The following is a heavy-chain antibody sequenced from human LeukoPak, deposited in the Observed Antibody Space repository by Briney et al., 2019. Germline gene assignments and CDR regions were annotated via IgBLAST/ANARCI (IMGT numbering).Heavy chain of an antibody. CDR3: ARDNSAISDCSSASCFHFKY. CDR2: ISAYNGNT. J-gene: IGHJ4*02. Sequence: ASVKVSCKASGYTXTRYGITGVRQAPGQGLEWMVWISAYNGNTNYAHKVQGRVTMTTDTSTRTAYMELRSLSSDDTAVYYCARDNSAISDCSSASCFHFKYWGQGTLVTVSS. D-gene: IGHD2-2*01. V-gene: IGHV1-18*01. CDR1: GYTXTRYG.